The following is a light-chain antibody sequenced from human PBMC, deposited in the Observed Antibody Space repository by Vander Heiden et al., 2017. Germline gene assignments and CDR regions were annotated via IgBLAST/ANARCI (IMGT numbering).Light chain of an antibody. CDR3: QQYGRSPWT. V-gene: IGKV3-20*01. CDR2: GES. CDR1: QSVSSY. Sequence: ELVLTQSPGTLSLSPGERASLSCRASQSVSSYLAWYQQKPGQAPRLLIYGESSRATGIPDRFSGSGSGTDFTLTISRLEPEDFAVYYCQQYGRSPWTFGQGTKVEIK. J-gene: IGKJ1*01.